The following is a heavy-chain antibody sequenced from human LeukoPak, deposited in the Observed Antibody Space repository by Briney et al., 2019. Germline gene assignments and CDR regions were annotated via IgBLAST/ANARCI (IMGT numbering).Heavy chain of an antibody. CDR3: AKALHHPQLDVSHDAFDI. V-gene: IGHV3-23*03. D-gene: IGHD6-13*01. Sequence: PGGSLRLSCAASGFTFSSYGMSWVRQAPGKGLEWVSVIYSGGSTYYADSVKGRFTISRDNSKNTLYLQMNSLRAEDTAVYYCAKALHHPQLDVSHDAFDIWGQGTMVTVSS. J-gene: IGHJ3*02. CDR2: IYSGGST. CDR1: GFTFSSYG.